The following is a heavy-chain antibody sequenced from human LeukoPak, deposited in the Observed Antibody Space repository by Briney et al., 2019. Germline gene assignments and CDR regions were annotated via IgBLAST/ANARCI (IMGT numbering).Heavy chain of an antibody. J-gene: IGHJ4*02. V-gene: IGHV5-51*01. CDR2: IHPGDSDT. CDR1: GYTFISYW. D-gene: IGHD5-18*01. Sequence: GESLKISCQVSGYTFISYWIAWVRQLPGQGLEWMGIIHPGDSDTRYNPSFQGQVTISADRSISTAYLQWSSLKASDSAMYYCATGIQLCCLDHSGRGTLVTVSS. CDR3: ATGIQLCCLDH.